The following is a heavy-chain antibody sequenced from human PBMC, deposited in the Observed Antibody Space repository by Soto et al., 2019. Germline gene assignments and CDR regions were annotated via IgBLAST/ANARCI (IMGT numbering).Heavy chain of an antibody. CDR2: IRSKAYGGTT. Sequence: GGSLRLSCTASGFTFGDYAMSWFRQAPGKGLEWVGFIRSKAYGGTTEYTASVKGRFTISRDDSKSIAYLQMNSLKTEDTAVYYCTSSGDADYYYYYGMDVWGQGTTVTVSS. CDR1: GFTFGDYA. J-gene: IGHJ6*02. D-gene: IGHD7-27*01. CDR3: TSSGDADYYYYYGMDV. V-gene: IGHV3-49*01.